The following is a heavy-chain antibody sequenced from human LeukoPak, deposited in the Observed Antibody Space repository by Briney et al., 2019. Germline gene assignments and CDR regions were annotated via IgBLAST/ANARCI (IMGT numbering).Heavy chain of an antibody. V-gene: IGHV4-59*01. Sequence: SETLSLTCIVSGGSISSYYWSWIRQPPGKGLEWIGYIYYSGSTNYNPSLKSRVTISVDTSKNQFSLKLSSVTAADTAVYYCARDKAAAGTWYFDYWGQGTLVTVSS. J-gene: IGHJ4*02. D-gene: IGHD6-13*01. CDR3: ARDKAAAGTWYFDY. CDR1: GGSISSYY. CDR2: IYYSGST.